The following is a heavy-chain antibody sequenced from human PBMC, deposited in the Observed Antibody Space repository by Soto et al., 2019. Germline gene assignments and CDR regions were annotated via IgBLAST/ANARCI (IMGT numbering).Heavy chain of an antibody. D-gene: IGHD1-26*01. CDR1: GFTFSSYA. Sequence: PGGSLRLSCAASGFTFSSYAMSWVRQAPGKGLEWVSAISGSGGSTYYADSVKGRFTISRDNSKNTLYLQMNSLRAEDTAVYYCAKQVRVGATRSSWFDPWGQGTLVTVSS. CDR3: AKQVRVGATRSSWFDP. J-gene: IGHJ5*02. CDR2: ISGSGGST. V-gene: IGHV3-23*01.